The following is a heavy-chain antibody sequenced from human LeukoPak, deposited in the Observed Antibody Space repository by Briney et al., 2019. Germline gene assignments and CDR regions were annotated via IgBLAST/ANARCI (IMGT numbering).Heavy chain of an antibody. D-gene: IGHD3-22*01. CDR1: GGSISSGGYY. J-gene: IGHJ4*02. CDR3: ARGDDSSGYYYFDY. CDR2: IYYSGST. Sequence: PSETLSLTCTVSGGSISSGGYYWSWIRQHPGKGLEWIGYIYYSGSTYYNPSLKSRLTISVDTSKNQFSLKVTSVTAADTAVYYCARGDDSSGYYYFDYWGQGTLVTVSS. V-gene: IGHV4-31*03.